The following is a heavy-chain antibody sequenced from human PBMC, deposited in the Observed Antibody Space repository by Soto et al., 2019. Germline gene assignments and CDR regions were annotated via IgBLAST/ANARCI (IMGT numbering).Heavy chain of an antibody. CDR3: ARDQLLRDYYYGMDV. CDR2: INPSGGST. J-gene: IGHJ6*02. D-gene: IGHD2-2*01. CDR1: GYTFTSYY. Sequence: ASVKVSCKASGYTFTSYYMHWVRQAPGQGLEWMGIINPSGGSTSYAQKFQGRVTMTRDTSTSTVYMELSSLRSEDTAVYYCARDQLLRDYYYGMDVWGQGTTVT. V-gene: IGHV1-46*03.